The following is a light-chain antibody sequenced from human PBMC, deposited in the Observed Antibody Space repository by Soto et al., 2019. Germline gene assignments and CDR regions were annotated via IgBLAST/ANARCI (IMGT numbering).Light chain of an antibody. CDR3: QHYDNLPLT. CDR1: HNIDNY. CDR2: DAS. J-gene: IGKJ4*01. V-gene: IGKV1-33*01. Sequence: DIQMTQSPSSLSASVGDRVTIACQASHNIDNYLNWYHQKPGKAPKLLIFDASNLERGVPSRFSGSGSRTHFSLSINNLQPEDVGTYFCQHYDNLPLTLGGGTKVDIK.